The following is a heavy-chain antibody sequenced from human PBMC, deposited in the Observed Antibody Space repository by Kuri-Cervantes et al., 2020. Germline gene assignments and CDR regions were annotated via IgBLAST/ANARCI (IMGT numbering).Heavy chain of an antibody. D-gene: IGHD3-9*01. J-gene: IGHJ4*02. CDR1: GFTFSSYG. CDR2: ISYDGSNK. V-gene: IGHV3-30*03. CDR3: ARVNVNFDWLFNYYFDY. Sequence: GESLKISCAASGFTFSSYGMHWVRQAPGKGLEWVAVISYDGSNKYYADSVKGRFTISRDNAKNSLYLQMNSLRAEDTAVYYCARVNVNFDWLFNYYFDYWGQGTLVTVSS.